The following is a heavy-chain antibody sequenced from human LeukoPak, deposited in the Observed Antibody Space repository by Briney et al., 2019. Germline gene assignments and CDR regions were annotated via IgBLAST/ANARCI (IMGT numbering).Heavy chain of an antibody. CDR3: ARAGLYSGSGLDY. Sequence: GGSLRLSCAVSGFAFSSYNMNWVRQSPGKGLEWVSSISSGSGYMYYADSVKGRFTISRDNAKNSLYLEMSSLRAEDTAVYYCARAGLYSGSGLDYWGQGTLVTVS. V-gene: IGHV3-21*01. D-gene: IGHD5-12*01. J-gene: IGHJ4*02. CDR1: GFAFSSYN. CDR2: ISSGSGYM.